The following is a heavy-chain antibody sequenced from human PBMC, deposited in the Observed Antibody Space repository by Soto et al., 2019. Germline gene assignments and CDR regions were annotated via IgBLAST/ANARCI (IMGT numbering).Heavy chain of an antibody. Sequence: PSQTLSLTCVISVDSVSSNTAAWNWIRSSPSRGLEWLGRTYYRSNWRHDYAVSVKSRITVNPDTSKNHFSLQLNSVTPDDTAVYYCARGVAGSGFDLWGQGTLVTVSS. J-gene: IGHJ4*02. V-gene: IGHV6-1*01. CDR3: ARGVAGSGFDL. CDR1: VDSVSSNTAA. D-gene: IGHD6-19*01. CDR2: TYYRSNWRH.